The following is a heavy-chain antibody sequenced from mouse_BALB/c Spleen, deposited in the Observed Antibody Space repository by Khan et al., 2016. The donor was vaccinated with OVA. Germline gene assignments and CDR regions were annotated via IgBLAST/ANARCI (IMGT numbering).Heavy chain of an antibody. CDR1: GYSITSDYA. J-gene: IGHJ4*01. CDR2: ISYSGST. D-gene: IGHD2-3*01. Sequence: EVQLQESGPGLVKPSQSLSLTCTVTGYSITSDYAWNWIRQFPGNKLEWMGYISYSGSTNYNPAFKSRISITRDTSKNPFFLQLNSVTTEDTATDYCARDGSRYNYAMDYWGQGTSVTVSS. V-gene: IGHV3-2*02. CDR3: ARDGSRYNYAMDY.